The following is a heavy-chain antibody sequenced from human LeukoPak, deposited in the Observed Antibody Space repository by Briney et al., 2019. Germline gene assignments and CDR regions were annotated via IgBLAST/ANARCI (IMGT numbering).Heavy chain of an antibody. Sequence: GGSLRLSCAASGFTFSSYAMHWVRQAPGKGLEWVAVISYDGSNKYYADSVKGRFTISRDNSKNTLYLQMNSLGAEDTAVYYCASEIKLLWFGESGTDVWGQGTTVTVSS. J-gene: IGHJ6*02. V-gene: IGHV3-30-3*01. D-gene: IGHD3-10*01. CDR2: ISYDGSNK. CDR3: ASEIKLLWFGESGTDV. CDR1: GFTFSSYA.